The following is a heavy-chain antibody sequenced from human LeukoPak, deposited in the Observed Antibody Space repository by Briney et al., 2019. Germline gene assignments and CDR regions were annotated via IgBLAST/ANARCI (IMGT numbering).Heavy chain of an antibody. J-gene: IGHJ6*03. CDR3: ARGSSYYSYYYYYYMDV. Sequence: GASVKVSCKASGYTFTSYGISWVRQAPGQGLEWMGWISAYNGNTNYAQKLQGRVTMTTDTSTSTAYMELRSLRSDDTAVYYCARGSSYYSYYYYYYMDVWGKRTTVTVSS. D-gene: IGHD3-10*01. CDR2: ISAYNGNT. V-gene: IGHV1-18*01. CDR1: GYTFTSYG.